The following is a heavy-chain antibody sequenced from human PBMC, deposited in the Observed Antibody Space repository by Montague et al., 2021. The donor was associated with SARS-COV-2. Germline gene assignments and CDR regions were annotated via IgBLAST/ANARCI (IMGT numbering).Heavy chain of an antibody. J-gene: IGHJ6*03. CDR1: GFTFSSYE. CDR2: ITSSGVTL. D-gene: IGHD5-12*01. V-gene: IGHV3-48*03. Sequence: SLRLSCAASGFTFSSYEMNWVRQAPGKGLEWVSYITSSGVTLYYADSVKVRFTISRDYAKHSLYLQMNSLRAEDTAVYYCARLRGYDYGLLYYYYMDVWGKGTTVTVSS. CDR3: ARLRGYDYGLLYYYYMDV.